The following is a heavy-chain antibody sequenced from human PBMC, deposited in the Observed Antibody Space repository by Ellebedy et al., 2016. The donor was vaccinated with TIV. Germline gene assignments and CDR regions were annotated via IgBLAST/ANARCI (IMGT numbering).Heavy chain of an antibody. CDR3: AHTITMVRGVITYHYYGMDV. V-gene: IGHV2-5*02. Sequence: SGPTLVXPPQTLTLTCTFSGFSLSTSGVGVGWIRQPPGKALEWLALIYWDDDKRYSPSLKSRLTITKDTSKNQVVLTMTNMDPVDTATYYCAHTITMVRGVITYHYYGMDVWGQGTTVTVSS. CDR1: GFSLSTSGVG. CDR2: IYWDDDK. D-gene: IGHD3-10*01. J-gene: IGHJ6*02.